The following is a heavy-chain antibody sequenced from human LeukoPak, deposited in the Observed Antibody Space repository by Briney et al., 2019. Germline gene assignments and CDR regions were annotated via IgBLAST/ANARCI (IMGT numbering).Heavy chain of an antibody. D-gene: IGHD2-2*01. J-gene: IGHJ6*03. Sequence: PSETLSLTCTVSGGSISSYYWSWVRQPAGKGLEWIGRIYTSGSTNYNPSLKSRVTISVDTSKNQFSLKLSSVTAADTAVYYCARVPYCSSTSCYRYYYYYMDVWGKGTTVTVSS. CDR3: ARVPYCSSTSCYRYYYYYMDV. CDR1: GGSISSYY. CDR2: IYTSGST. V-gene: IGHV4-4*07.